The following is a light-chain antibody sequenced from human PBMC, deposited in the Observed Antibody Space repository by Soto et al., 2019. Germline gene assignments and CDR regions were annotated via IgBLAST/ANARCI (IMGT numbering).Light chain of an antibody. Sequence: QSALTQPRSVSGSPGQSITISCTGTSSDIGGYNYVSWYQQHPGRAPKLIIYSVTYRPSGVSSRFSGSKSGDTASLSISGLQAEDEADYYCSSHTSSNTVVFGGGTKLTVL. J-gene: IGLJ3*02. CDR2: SVT. CDR1: SSDIGGYNY. CDR3: SSHTSSNTVV. V-gene: IGLV2-14*01.